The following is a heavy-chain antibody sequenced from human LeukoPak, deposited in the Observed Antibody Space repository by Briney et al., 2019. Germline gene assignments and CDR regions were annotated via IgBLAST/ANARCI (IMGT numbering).Heavy chain of an antibody. Sequence: GASVKVSCKASGGTFSSYAINWVRQAPGQGLKWMGGIIPIFGTANYAQKFQGRVTITADESTSTAYMELSSLRSEDTAVYYCARDRENYYGSGSYIGGDYWGQGTLVTVSS. CDR2: IIPIFGTA. D-gene: IGHD3-10*01. CDR1: GGTFSSYA. CDR3: ARDRENYYGSGSYIGGDY. J-gene: IGHJ4*02. V-gene: IGHV1-69*13.